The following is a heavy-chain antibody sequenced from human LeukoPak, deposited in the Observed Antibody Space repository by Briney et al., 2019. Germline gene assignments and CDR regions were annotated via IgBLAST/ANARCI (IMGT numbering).Heavy chain of an antibody. D-gene: IGHD2-15*01. CDR1: GGSVSSAGDF. J-gene: IGHJ5*02. V-gene: IGHV4-31*03. Sequence: PSETLSLTCTVSGGSVSSAGDFWTWIRQHPGTGLEWIGYIYYSGSTYYTPSLKSRVIISADTSTNQFSLNLSSVTAADTAVYYCARVSFHSGGPGPWGQGTLVTVSS. CDR2: IYYSGST. CDR3: ARVSFHSGGPGP.